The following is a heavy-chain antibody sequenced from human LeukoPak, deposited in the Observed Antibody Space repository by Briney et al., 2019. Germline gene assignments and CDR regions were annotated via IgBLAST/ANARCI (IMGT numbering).Heavy chain of an antibody. V-gene: IGHV3-30-3*01. CDR3: ALGLRYCSSTSCYPYAFDI. Sequence: PGGSLRLSCAASGFTFSSYAMHWVRQAPGKGLEWVAVISYDGSNKYYADSVKGRFTISRDNSKNTLYLQMNSLRAEDTAVYYCALGLRYCSSTSCYPYAFDIWGQGTMVTVSS. J-gene: IGHJ3*02. CDR2: ISYDGSNK. D-gene: IGHD2-2*01. CDR1: GFTFSSYA.